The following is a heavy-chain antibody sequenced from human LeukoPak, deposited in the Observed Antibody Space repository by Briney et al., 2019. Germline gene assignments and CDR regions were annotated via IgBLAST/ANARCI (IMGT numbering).Heavy chain of an antibody. CDR3: ANLRGSGSSYFDS. CDR1: GFIFSDSY. CDR2: ISASGIGT. J-gene: IGHJ4*02. Sequence: PGGSLRLSCATSGFIFSDSYMSWVRQAPGKGLEWVSTISASGIGTYYADSVKGRFTVSRDNSKNTLYLQMNSLRAEDTAVYFCANLRGSGSSYFDSWGQGTLVTVSS. D-gene: IGHD3-10*01. V-gene: IGHV3-23*01.